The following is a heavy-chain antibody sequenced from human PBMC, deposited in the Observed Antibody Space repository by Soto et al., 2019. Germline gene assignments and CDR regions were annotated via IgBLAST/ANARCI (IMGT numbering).Heavy chain of an antibody. CDR2: VSYSGTT. V-gene: IGHV4-59*01. D-gene: IGHD3-22*01. J-gene: IGHJ6*02. CDR1: GGSMSSYY. Sequence: PSETLSLTCTVSGGSMSSYYWTWIRKPPGKGLEWIGYVSYSGTTNYNPPLKGRITISVDTSKNQFSLKLASVTAADTAVYYCARATMTTIPLDVWGRGTTVTVS. CDR3: ARATMTTIPLDV.